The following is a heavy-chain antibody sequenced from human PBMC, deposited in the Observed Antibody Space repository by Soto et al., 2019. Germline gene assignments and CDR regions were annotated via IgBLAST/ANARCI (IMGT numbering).Heavy chain of an antibody. J-gene: IGHJ3*02. V-gene: IGHV3-33*01. CDR2: IWYDGSNK. CDR1: GFTFSSYG. D-gene: IGHD3-10*01. CDR3: SRDIWFGELFGAFDI. Sequence: GGSLRLSCEASGFTFSSYGMHWVRQAPGKGLEWVAVIWYDGSNKYYADSVKGRFTISRDNSKNTLYLQMNSLRAEDTAVYYCSRDIWFGELFGAFDIWGQGTMVTVSS.